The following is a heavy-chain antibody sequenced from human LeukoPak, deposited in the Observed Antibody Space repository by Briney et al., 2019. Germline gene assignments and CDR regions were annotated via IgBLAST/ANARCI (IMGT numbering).Heavy chain of an antibody. Sequence: ASVKVSCKASGYTFTGYYMHWVRQATGQGLEWMGWINPNSGGTNYPQKFQGRVTMTRDTSISTAYMEPSRLRSDDTAVYYCARQAKQVTKGALPGYWGQGTLVTVSS. CDR1: GYTFTGYY. CDR2: INPNSGGT. D-gene: IGHD3-3*02. V-gene: IGHV1-2*02. J-gene: IGHJ4*02. CDR3: ARQAKQVTKGALPGY.